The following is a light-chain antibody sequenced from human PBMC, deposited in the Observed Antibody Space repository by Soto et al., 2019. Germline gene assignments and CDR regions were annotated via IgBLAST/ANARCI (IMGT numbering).Light chain of an antibody. CDR3: GSWDSSLSAYV. CDR2: DDN. CDR1: SSNIGGNS. V-gene: IGLV1-51*01. J-gene: IGLJ1*01. Sequence: VLTQPPSVSAAPGQKVTIPCSGSSSNIGGNSVSWYQQLPGTAPKLLIYDDNKRPSGIPDRFSGSKSGTSATLGITGFQTGDEADYYCGSWDSSLSAYVFGTGTKVTV.